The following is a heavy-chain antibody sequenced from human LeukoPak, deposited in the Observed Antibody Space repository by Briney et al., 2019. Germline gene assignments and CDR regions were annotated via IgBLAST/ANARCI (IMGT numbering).Heavy chain of an antibody. V-gene: IGHV4-34*01. CDR1: GGSFSGYY. D-gene: IGHD2-15*01. Sequence: SETLSLTCAVYGGSFSGYYWSWIRQPPGKGLEWIGEINHSGSTNYNPSLKSRVTMSVDTSKNQFSLKLSSVTAADTAVYYCARACGGSCHGAFDIWGQGTMVTVSS. CDR3: ARACGGSCHGAFDI. J-gene: IGHJ3*02. CDR2: INHSGST.